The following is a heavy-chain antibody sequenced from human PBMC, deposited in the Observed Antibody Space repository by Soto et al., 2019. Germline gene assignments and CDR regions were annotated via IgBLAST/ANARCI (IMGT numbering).Heavy chain of an antibody. CDR2: ITPIFGTA. Sequence: ASVKGSCKGSVGTFSSDAISWGRQAPGQGLEWMGGITPIFGTANYAQKFQGRVTITADESTSTAYMELSSLRPEDTAVYYCARTQAPGWQYSYGVVRMGGWFDPWGQGTLVTVSS. D-gene: IGHD5-18*01. CDR1: VGTFSSDA. V-gene: IGHV1-69*01. J-gene: IGHJ5*02. CDR3: ARTQAPGWQYSYGVVRMGGWFDP.